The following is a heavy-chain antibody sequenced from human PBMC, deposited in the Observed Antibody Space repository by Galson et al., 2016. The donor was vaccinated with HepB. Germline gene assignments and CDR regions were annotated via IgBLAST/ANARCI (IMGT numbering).Heavy chain of an antibody. CDR2: INGDGNST. CDR3: ARGSRSIPNALDI. Sequence: SLRLSCAASGFTFSSYWMHWVRQTPGKGLVWVSRINGDGNSTNYADSVKGRFTISRENAKNTLFLQMTSLGAEDTAVYYCARGSRSIPNALDIWGQGTVVTVSS. CDR1: GFTFSSYW. D-gene: IGHD2-21*01. V-gene: IGHV3-74*01. J-gene: IGHJ3*02.